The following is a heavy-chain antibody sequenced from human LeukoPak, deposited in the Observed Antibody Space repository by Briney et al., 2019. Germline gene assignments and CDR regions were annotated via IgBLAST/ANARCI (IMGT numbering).Heavy chain of an antibody. D-gene: IGHD3-10*01. CDR2: IKKDGSEK. CDR1: GFTFSTYW. Sequence: GGSLRLSCAASGFTFSTYWMSWVRQAPGKGLEWVANIKKDGSEKRYVDSVKGRFTISRDNAMNSLYLQMNSLRAEDTAVYYCAREIPRGAINLDYWGQGTLVTVSS. V-gene: IGHV3-7*01. CDR3: AREIPRGAINLDY. J-gene: IGHJ4*02.